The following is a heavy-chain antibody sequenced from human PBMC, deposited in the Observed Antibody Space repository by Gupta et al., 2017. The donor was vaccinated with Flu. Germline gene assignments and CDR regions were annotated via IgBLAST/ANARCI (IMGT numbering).Heavy chain of an antibody. D-gene: IGHD2-21*01. CDR2: IKSKTDGGTT. CDR1: GFTFSNAW. V-gene: IGHV3-15*01. CDR3: TAQDRAYYGSDY. J-gene: IGHJ4*02. Sequence: EVQLVESGGGLVKPGGSLRLSCAASGFTFSNAWMSWLRQAPGKGLEWVVRIKSKTDGGTTDYAAPVKGRFTISRDDSKNTLYLQMNSLKTEDTAVYYCTAQDRAYYGSDYWGKGTLVTVSS.